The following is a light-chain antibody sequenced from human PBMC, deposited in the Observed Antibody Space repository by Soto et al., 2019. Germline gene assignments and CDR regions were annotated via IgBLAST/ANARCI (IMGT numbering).Light chain of an antibody. CDR1: QSINRW. CDR2: DAS. J-gene: IGKJ1*01. V-gene: IGKV1-5*01. Sequence: DIQMTQSPSTLSASVGDRVTITCRASQSINRWLVWYQQKPGKAPKVLIFDASILANGVPSRFSGSGSGTEFTLTISSLQPDDFATYYCQQYNNYLTWTFGQGTKVDIK. CDR3: QQYNNYLTWT.